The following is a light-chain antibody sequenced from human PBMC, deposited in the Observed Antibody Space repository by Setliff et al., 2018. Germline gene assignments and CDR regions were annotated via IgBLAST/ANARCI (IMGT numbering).Light chain of an antibody. J-gene: IGLJ1*01. CDR1: SRDVGGYNF. CDR3: LSYTSNTFV. Sequence: QSALSQPAAVSGSPGQSIAISCTGTSRDVGGYNFVSWYQQHPDKAPKLLIYDVTVRPSGVSDRFSGSKSGNTASLTISGLQAEDEADYYCLSYTSNTFVFAAGTKVTVL. V-gene: IGLV2-14*01. CDR2: DVT.